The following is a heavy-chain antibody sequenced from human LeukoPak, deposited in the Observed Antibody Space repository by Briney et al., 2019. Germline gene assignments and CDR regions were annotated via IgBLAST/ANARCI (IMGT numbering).Heavy chain of an antibody. J-gene: IGHJ4*02. V-gene: IGHV3-66*01. CDR2: IYSGGST. Sequence: GGSLRLSCAASGFTVSSNYMSWVRQAPGKGLEWVSVIYSGGSTYYADSVKGRFTISRDNSKNTLDLQMNSLRAEDTAAYYCARDGEYYDFWSGYYTLDYWGQGTLVTVSS. CDR3: ARDGEYYDFWSGYYTLDY. D-gene: IGHD3-3*01. CDR1: GFTVSSNY.